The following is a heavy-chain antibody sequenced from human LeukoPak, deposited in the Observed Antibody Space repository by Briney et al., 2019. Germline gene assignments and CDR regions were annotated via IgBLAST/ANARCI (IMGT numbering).Heavy chain of an antibody. J-gene: IGHJ5*02. Sequence: ASVKVSCKASGYTFTNYYIHWVRQAPGQGLEWMGLINPSGGTTNCAQKFQGRVTMTRDMSTTTVYMHLSSLRSDDTAVYYCAREKLVRLILARWFDPWGQGTLVTVSS. CDR1: GYTFTNYY. V-gene: IGHV1-46*01. D-gene: IGHD1-1*01. CDR3: AREKLVRLILARWFDP. CDR2: INPSGGTT.